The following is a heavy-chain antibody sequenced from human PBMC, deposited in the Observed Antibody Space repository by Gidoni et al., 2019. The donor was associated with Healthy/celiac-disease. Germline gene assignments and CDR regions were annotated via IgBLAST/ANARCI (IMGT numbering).Heavy chain of an antibody. CDR3: ARHRGSPKPPNLNWFDP. CDR1: GYSSTSYW. V-gene: IGHV5-51*01. D-gene: IGHD3-10*01. J-gene: IGHJ5*02. CDR2: ISPGDSDT. Sequence: EVQLVQSGAEVKKPGASLKISRKGSGYSSTSYWIGWVRQMPGKGLEWMGIISPGDSDTRYSPSFQGQVTISADKSISTAYLQWSSLKASDTAMYYCARHRGSPKPPNLNWFDPWGQGTLVTVSS.